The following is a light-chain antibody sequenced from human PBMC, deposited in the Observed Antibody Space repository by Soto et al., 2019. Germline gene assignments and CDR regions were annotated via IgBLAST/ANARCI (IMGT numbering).Light chain of an antibody. V-gene: IGLV2-8*01. CDR2: EVN. CDR1: SSDAGGYNY. J-gene: IGLJ2*01. CDR3: SSGAGSNNLV. Sequence: QSALTQPPSASGSPGQSVTISCTRTSSDAGGYNYVSWYQHHPGKAPKLVIYEVNKRPSGVPDRFSGSKSGNTASLTVSGLQAEDEADYYCSSGAGSNNLVFGGGTKVTVL.